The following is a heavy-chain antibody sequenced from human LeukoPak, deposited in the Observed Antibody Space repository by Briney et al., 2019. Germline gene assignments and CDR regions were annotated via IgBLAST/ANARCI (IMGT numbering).Heavy chain of an antibody. Sequence: GGSLRLSCAASGFTFSGYWMTWVRQAPGKGLEWVSFIRSDGGSTLYADSVKGRFTISRDNSKNTLYAEMTSLRAEDTAVYYCATLASGYSSPFDYWGQGTLVTVSS. CDR1: GFTFSGYW. V-gene: IGHV3-23*01. CDR3: ATLASGYSSPFDY. J-gene: IGHJ4*02. CDR2: IRSDGGST. D-gene: IGHD6-13*01.